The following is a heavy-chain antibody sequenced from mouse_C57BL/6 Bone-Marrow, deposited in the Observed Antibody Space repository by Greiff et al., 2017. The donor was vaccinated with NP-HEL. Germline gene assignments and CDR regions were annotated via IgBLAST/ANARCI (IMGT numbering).Heavy chain of an antibody. CDR3: ARLGLLLRNYYAMDY. CDR1: GYSFTDYN. Sequence: EVQLQQSGPELVKPGASVKISCKASGYSFTDYNMNWVKQSNGKSLEWIGVINPNYGTTSYNQKFKGKATLTVDQSFSTAYMQLNSLTSEDSAVYYCARLGLLLRNYYAMDYWGQGTSVTVSS. D-gene: IGHD1-1*01. CDR2: INPNYGTT. V-gene: IGHV1-39*01. J-gene: IGHJ4*01.